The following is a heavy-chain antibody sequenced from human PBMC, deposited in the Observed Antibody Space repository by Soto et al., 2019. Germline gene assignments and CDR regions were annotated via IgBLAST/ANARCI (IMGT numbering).Heavy chain of an antibody. CDR2: ISVSGGST. D-gene: IGHD1-1*01. CDR3: AKSRSDSWNDAYSFDF. J-gene: IGHJ4*02. CDR1: GFSFSTYS. V-gene: IGHV3-23*01. Sequence: EVQLLESGGGLVQPGGSLRLSCAASGFSFSTYSMSWVRQAPGKGLEWVSGISVSGGSTYYADSVKGRLTISRDNSEKNLYMQIHTLRAEDTAVYYCAKSRSDSWNDAYSFDFWGQGTLVTVSS.